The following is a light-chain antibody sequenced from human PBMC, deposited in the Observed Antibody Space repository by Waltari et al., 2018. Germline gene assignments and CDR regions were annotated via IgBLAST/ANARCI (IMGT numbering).Light chain of an antibody. Sequence: DIVLTPSPGTLSLSPGDRATLSCRASQSVSSNFLAWYQQKPGQAPRLLIYGASSRATGIPDKFSGSGSGTDFTLTINRLEPEDFAVYYCQQYGRSPLTFGGGTKVEIK. CDR1: QSVSSNF. V-gene: IGKV3-20*01. CDR3: QQYGRSPLT. CDR2: GAS. J-gene: IGKJ4*01.